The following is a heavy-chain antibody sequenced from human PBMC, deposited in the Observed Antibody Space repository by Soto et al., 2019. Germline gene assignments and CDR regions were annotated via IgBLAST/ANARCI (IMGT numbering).Heavy chain of an antibody. V-gene: IGHV1-3*01. Sequence: GASVKVSCKASGYTFTSYAMHWVRQAPGQRLEWMGWINAGNGNTKYSQKFQGRVTITRDTSASTAYMEPSSLRSEDTAVYYCARSQIYYYGSGSYLVRRDALAISAQRTMVIGS. CDR2: INAGNGNT. CDR3: ARSQIYYYGSGSYLVRRDALAI. J-gene: IGHJ3*02. CDR1: GYTFTSYA. D-gene: IGHD3-10*01.